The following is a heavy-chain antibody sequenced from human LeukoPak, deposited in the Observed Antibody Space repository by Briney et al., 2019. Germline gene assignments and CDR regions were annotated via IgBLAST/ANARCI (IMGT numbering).Heavy chain of an antibody. CDR3: AKSSRYRFPFDY. D-gene: IGHD1-26*01. J-gene: IGHJ4*02. Sequence: PGGSLRLSCAVSGFTVSSNYMSWVRQVPGKGLEWVSVIYSGGSTYYADSVKGRFTISRDNSKNTLYLQMNSLRAEDTAVYYCAKSSRYRFPFDYWGQGTLVTVSS. CDR1: GFTVSSNY. CDR2: IYSGGST. V-gene: IGHV3-66*01.